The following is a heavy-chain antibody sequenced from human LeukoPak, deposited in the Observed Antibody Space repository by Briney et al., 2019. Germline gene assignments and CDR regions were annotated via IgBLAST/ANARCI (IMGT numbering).Heavy chain of an antibody. CDR1: GFTFSSYS. Sequence: GGSLRLSCAASGFTFSSYSMNWVRQAPGKGLEWVSAISGSGGSTYYADSVKGRFTISRDNSKNTLYLQMNSLRAEDTAVYYCAKDRGGYLGLWGQGTLVTVSS. CDR2: ISGSGGST. J-gene: IGHJ4*02. CDR3: AKDRGGYLGL. V-gene: IGHV3-23*01. D-gene: IGHD3-9*01.